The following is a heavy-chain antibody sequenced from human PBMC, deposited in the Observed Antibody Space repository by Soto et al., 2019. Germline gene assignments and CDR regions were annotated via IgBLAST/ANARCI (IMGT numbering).Heavy chain of an antibody. D-gene: IGHD6-19*01. CDR3: AKSGGGWYLFHH. CDR1: GFTFSTFA. CDR2: ISGSGDST. J-gene: IGHJ4*02. Sequence: GGSLRLSCAASGFTFSTFAMSWVRQAPGKGLEWVSGISGSGDSTYYADSVKGRFTISRDNSKNTLSLQMNSLRAEDTAVYYCAKSGGGWYLFHHWGQGTLVTVSS. V-gene: IGHV3-23*01.